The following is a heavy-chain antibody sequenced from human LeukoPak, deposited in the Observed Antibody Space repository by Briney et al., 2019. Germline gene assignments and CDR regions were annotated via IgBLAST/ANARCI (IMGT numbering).Heavy chain of an antibody. V-gene: IGHV4-34*01. Sequence: SETLSLTCAVYGGSFSGYYWSWIRQPPGKGLEWIGEINHSGSTNYNPSLKSRVTISVDTSKNQFSLKLSSVTAADTAVYYCARRTYYYDTSGYYYYYMDVWGKGTTVTVSS. CDR1: GGSFSGYY. CDR2: INHSGST. D-gene: IGHD3-22*01. J-gene: IGHJ6*03. CDR3: ARRTYYYDTSGYYYYYMDV.